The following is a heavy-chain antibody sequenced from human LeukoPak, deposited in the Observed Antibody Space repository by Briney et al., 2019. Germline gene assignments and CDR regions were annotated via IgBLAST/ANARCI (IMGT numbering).Heavy chain of an antibody. CDR1: GFTFSSYE. CDR3: AKGGGVRGLGDGYYMDV. Sequence: GGSLRLSCAASGFTFSSYEMNWVRQAPGKGLEWVSYIVGSGSTINYADSVKGRFTISRDNAKNSLFLQMNSLRAEDTAVYYCAKGGGVRGLGDGYYMDVWGKGTTVTVSS. V-gene: IGHV3-48*03. J-gene: IGHJ6*03. D-gene: IGHD3-10*01. CDR2: IVGSGSTI.